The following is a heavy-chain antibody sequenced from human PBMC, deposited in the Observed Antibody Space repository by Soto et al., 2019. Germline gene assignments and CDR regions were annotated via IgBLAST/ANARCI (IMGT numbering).Heavy chain of an antibody. J-gene: IGHJ6*03. Sequence: GESLKISFKGSGYSFTSYWIGWVRQMPGKGLEWMGIIYPGDSDTRYSPSFQGQVTISADKSISTAYLQWSSLKASDTAMYYCARHVVGYCSSTSCYESLSYYYMDVWGKGTTVTVSS. V-gene: IGHV5-51*01. CDR3: ARHVVGYCSSTSCYESLSYYYMDV. CDR1: GYSFTSYW. CDR2: IYPGDSDT. D-gene: IGHD2-2*01.